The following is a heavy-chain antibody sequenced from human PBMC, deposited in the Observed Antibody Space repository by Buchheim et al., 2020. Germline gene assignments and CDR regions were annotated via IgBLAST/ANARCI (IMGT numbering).Heavy chain of an antibody. D-gene: IGHD6-19*01. V-gene: IGHV1-8*01. Sequence: QVQLVQSGAEVKKPGASVKVSCKASGYTFTSYDINRVRQATGQGLEWMGWMNPNSGNTGYAQKFQGRVTMTRNTSISTAYMELSSLRSEDTAVYYCARVGESGWYFSVYYYGMDVWGQGTT. CDR1: GYTFTSYD. CDR3: ARVGESGWYFSVYYYGMDV. CDR2: MNPNSGNT. J-gene: IGHJ6*02.